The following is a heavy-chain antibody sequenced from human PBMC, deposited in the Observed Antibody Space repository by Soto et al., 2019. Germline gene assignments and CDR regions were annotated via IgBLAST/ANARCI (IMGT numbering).Heavy chain of an antibody. CDR1: GGSITNNAYS. V-gene: IGHV4-30-2*01. D-gene: IGHD2-15*01. CDR2: IFHTGST. CDR3: ARGGIYCSGGNCYAGAQYTWFDP. Sequence: PSETLSLTCAVSGGSITNNAYSWSWIRQPPEKGLEWIGYIFHTGSTYYNPSLQSRVTLSVDRSKNQFSLQLSSVTAADTAVYYCARGGIYCSGGNCYAGAQYTWFDPWGHGTPVTVPS. J-gene: IGHJ5*02.